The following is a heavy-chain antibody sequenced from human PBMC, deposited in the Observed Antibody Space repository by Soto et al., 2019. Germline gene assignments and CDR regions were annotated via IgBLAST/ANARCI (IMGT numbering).Heavy chain of an antibody. J-gene: IGHJ5*01. CDR3: AREHWGFSGTGYDS. V-gene: IGHV3-74*01. CDR2: INHDGNVT. CDR1: GFSFRSYW. Sequence: EVQLVESGGGLVQPGGSLTLSCEGSGFSFRSYWLHWVRQVPGKGLVWVARINHDGNVTNYADSVKGRFTISRDNSKNTLFLRMNGLRAEDTAVYYCAREHWGFSGTGYDSWGKGTVVTVSS. D-gene: IGHD7-27*01.